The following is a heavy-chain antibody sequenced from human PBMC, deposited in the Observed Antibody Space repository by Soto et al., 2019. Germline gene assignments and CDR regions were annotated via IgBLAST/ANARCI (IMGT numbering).Heavy chain of an antibody. CDR1: GGSISSYY. D-gene: IGHD2-15*01. V-gene: IGHV4-59*01. CDR3: ARALGAGYCSGGSCPIYNWFDP. Sequence: SETLSLTCTVSGGSISSYYWSWIRQPPGKGLEWIGYIYYSGSTNYNPSLKSRVTISVDTSKNQFSLKLSSVTAADTAVYYCARALGAGYCSGGSCPIYNWFDPWGQGTLVTVSS. J-gene: IGHJ5*02. CDR2: IYYSGST.